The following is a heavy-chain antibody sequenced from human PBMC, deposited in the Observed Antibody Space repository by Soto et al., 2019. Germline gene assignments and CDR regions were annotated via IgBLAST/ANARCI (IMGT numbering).Heavy chain of an antibody. CDR2: IGIVGDT. V-gene: IGHV3-13*04. Sequence: EVQLVESGGGLVQPGGSLRLSCAASGFTFSHYDMHWVRQVAGKGLEWVSAIGIVGDTYYADSVKGRFTISRENVKNSLYLQMTRVRAGDTAVYYCARVILGSDGFGDYVALWGQGTLVPVSS. J-gene: IGHJ4*02. CDR1: GFTFSHYD. CDR3: ARVILGSDGFGDYVAL. D-gene: IGHD3-10*01.